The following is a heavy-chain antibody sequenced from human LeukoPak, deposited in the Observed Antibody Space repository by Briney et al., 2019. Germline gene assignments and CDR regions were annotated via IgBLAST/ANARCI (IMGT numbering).Heavy chain of an antibody. Sequence: GSLRLSCAASGFTFSSYAMSWVRQAPGKGLEWVSAISGSGGSTYYADSVKGRFTISRDNSKDTLYLQMNSLRAEDTAVYYCAKLPSDCSGGSCNEDYWGQGTLVTVSS. V-gene: IGHV3-23*01. CDR2: ISGSGGST. D-gene: IGHD2-15*01. J-gene: IGHJ4*02. CDR1: GFTFSSYA. CDR3: AKLPSDCSGGSCNEDY.